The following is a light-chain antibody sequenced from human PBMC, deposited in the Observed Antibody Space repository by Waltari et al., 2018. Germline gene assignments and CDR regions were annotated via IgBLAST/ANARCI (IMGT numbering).Light chain of an antibody. V-gene: IGLV1-40*01. CDR3: QSYDSSLSGSV. CDR2: GNS. CDR1: RPNIGTGYA. J-gene: IGLJ2*01. Sequence: QSVLTQPPSVSGAPGQRVTISCTGSRPNIGTGYAVHWDQQLPGTAPKLLIYGNSNRPSGVPDRFSGSKSGTSASLAITGLQAEDEADYYCQSYDSSLSGSVFGGGTKLTVL.